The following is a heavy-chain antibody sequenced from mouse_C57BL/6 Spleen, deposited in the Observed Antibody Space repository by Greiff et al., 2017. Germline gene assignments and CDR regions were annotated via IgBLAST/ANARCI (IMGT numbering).Heavy chain of an antibody. CDR2: IDPNSGGT. J-gene: IGHJ3*01. V-gene: IGHV1-72*01. CDR3: ARQATTVVGRTWFAY. Sequence: VQLQQPGAELVKPGASVKLSCKASGYTFTSYWMHWVKQRPGRGLEWIGRIDPNSGGTKYNEKFKSKATLTVDKPSSTAYMQLSSLTSEDSAVYYCARQATTVVGRTWFAYWGQGTLVTVSA. CDR1: GYTFTSYW. D-gene: IGHD1-1*01.